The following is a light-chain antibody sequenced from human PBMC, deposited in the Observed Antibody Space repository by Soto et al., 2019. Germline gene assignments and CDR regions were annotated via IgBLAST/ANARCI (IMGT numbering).Light chain of an antibody. CDR2: GAS. Sequence: DNELTQSPGTLSLSPGERATLSCRASQSVSSRLAWYQQKPGQAPRLLIYGASSSDTGIPDRFSGSGSGSDFTLTISRLQPEESAVYYCQQYGSSPLTVGQGTRLDIK. J-gene: IGKJ5*01. CDR3: QQYGSSPLT. V-gene: IGKV3-20*01. CDR1: QSVSSR.